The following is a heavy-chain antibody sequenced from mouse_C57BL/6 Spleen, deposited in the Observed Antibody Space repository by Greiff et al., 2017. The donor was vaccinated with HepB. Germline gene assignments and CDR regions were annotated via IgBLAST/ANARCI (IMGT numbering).Heavy chain of an antibody. CDR1: GYSFTSYY. CDR2: IYPGSGNT. V-gene: IGHV1-66*01. Sequence: QVHVKQSGPELVKPGASVKISCKASGYSFTSYYIHWVKQRPGQGLEWIGWIYPGSGNTKYNEKFKGKATLTADTSSSTAYMQLSSLTSEDSAVYYCARGGIGFYYYGSSYEFAYWGQGTLVTVSA. D-gene: IGHD1-1*01. J-gene: IGHJ3*01. CDR3: ARGGIGFYYYGSSYEFAY.